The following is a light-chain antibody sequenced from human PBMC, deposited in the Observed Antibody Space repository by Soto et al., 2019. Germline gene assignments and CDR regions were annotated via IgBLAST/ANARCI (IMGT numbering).Light chain of an antibody. CDR3: QSYDSSLSSSV. V-gene: IGLV1-40*01. CDR1: SSNIGERYD. CDR2: DNS. J-gene: IGLJ2*01. Sequence: QPVLTQPPSVSGAPGQRVTVSCTGSSSNIGERYDVHWYQQLPGKAPKLPIYDNSNRPSGVPDRFSGSKSGTSASLAITGLQAEDEADYYCQSYDSSLSSSVFGGGTKVTVL.